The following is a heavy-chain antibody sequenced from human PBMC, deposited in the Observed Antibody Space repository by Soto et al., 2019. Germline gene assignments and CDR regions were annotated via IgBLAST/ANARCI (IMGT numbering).Heavy chain of an antibody. V-gene: IGHV5-51*01. D-gene: IGHD3-3*01. CDR3: ARGGVSTRTFGY. J-gene: IGHJ4*02. Sequence: GESLKISCKGSVYNFAGYWIAWVRQMPGKGLELMGIIYPSDSDTRYRPSFQGQVTISADKSISSAYLQWSSLRASDTAMYYCARGGVSTRTFGYWGQGTPVTVSS. CDR2: IYPSDSDT. CDR1: VYNFAGYW.